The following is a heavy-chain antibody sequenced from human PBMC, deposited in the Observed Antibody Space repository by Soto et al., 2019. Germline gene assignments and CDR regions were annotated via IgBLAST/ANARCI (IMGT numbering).Heavy chain of an antibody. D-gene: IGHD6-13*01. CDR2: ISGSGGST. CDR1: GFTFSSYA. V-gene: IGHV3-23*01. J-gene: IGHJ4*02. CDR3: AQEGGSSWYYFDY. Sequence: EVQLLESGGGLVQPGGSLRLSCAASGFTFSSYAMSWVRQAPGKGLEWVSAISGSGGSTYYADSVKGRFTISRDNSKRTLCLPLHSMRAEETAVYYCAQEGGSSWYYFDYWGQGTLVTVSS.